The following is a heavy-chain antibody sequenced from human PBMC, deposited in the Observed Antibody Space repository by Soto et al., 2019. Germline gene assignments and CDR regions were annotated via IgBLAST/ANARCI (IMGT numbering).Heavy chain of an antibody. Sequence: EVQLLESGGGLVQPGGSLRLSCAASEFRFSNSYMSWVRQAPGKGLEWVSVITHTGGNSWYADSVKGRFTISRDNAKNTLFLQMNSRRAEDTAVYYCASYTRAFDTWGQGTLVTVSS. CDR1: EFRFSNSY. V-gene: IGHV3-23*01. CDR2: ITHTGGNS. CDR3: ASYTRAFDT. D-gene: IGHD4-4*01. J-gene: IGHJ3*02.